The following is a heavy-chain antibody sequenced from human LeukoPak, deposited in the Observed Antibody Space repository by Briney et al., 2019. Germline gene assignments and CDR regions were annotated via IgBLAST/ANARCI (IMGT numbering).Heavy chain of an antibody. V-gene: IGHV4-61*01. D-gene: IGHD6-13*01. CDR3: ARDFRSSWYAFDY. J-gene: IGHJ4*02. CDR2: IYYSGST. Sequence: SETLSLTCTVPGGSVSSGSYYWSWIRQPPGKGLEWIGYIYYSGSTNYNSSLKSRVTISVDTSKNQFSLKLSSVTAADTAVYYCARDFRSSWYAFDYWGQGILVTVSS. CDR1: GGSVSSGSYY.